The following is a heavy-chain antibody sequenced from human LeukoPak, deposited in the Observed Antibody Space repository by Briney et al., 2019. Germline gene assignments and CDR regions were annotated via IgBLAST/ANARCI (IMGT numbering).Heavy chain of an antibody. CDR2: INPSGGST. CDR3: ARPATSSSSGY. Sequence: GASVKVSCKASGYTFTSYYMHWVRQAPGQGLEWMGIINPSGGSTSYAQKFQGRVTITADESTSTAYMELSSLRSEDTAVCYCARPATSSSSGYWGQGTLVTVSS. CDR1: GYTFTSYY. V-gene: IGHV1-46*01. D-gene: IGHD6-6*01. J-gene: IGHJ4*02.